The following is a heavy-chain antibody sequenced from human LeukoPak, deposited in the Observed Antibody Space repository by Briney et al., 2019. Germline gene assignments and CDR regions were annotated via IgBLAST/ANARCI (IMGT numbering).Heavy chain of an antibody. J-gene: IGHJ4*02. D-gene: IGHD6-19*01. CDR2: INSDGSST. CDR1: GFTFSSYW. CDR3: ARVVGSSGWYLGY. Sequence: GGSLRLSCAASGFTFSSYWMHWVRHAPGKGLVWVSRINSDGSSTSYADSVKGRFTISRDNAKNTLYLQMNSLRAEDTAVYYCARVVGSSGWYLGYWGQGTLVTVSS. V-gene: IGHV3-74*01.